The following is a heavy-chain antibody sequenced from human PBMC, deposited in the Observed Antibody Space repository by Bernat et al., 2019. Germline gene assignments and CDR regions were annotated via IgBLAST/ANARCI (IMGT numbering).Heavy chain of an antibody. CDR2: IRGFGTGT. Sequence: EVPLLESGGDLVQPGGSLRLSCAASGFTFTSYGMNWVRQAPGKGLEWVSGIRGFGTGTYYADSVKGRFSISRDNSKNTVSLQMNTLGVEDTAIYYWVKDMNFYASGSFDYWGQGTLVTVSS. D-gene: IGHD3-10*01. J-gene: IGHJ4*02. CDR3: VKDMNFYASGSFDY. V-gene: IGHV3-23*01. CDR1: GFTFTSYG.